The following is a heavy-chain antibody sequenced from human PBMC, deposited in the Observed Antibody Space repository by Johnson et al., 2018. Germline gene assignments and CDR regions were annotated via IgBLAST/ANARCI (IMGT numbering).Heavy chain of an antibody. CDR3: ARVTTDFYDSSGYGFQH. CDR1: GFIFSSYG. J-gene: IGHJ1*01. Sequence: QVQLVQSGGGVVQPGRSLRLSCKASGFIFSSYGMHWVRQAPGKGLEWVAFIGYDGSKKYYTDSVKGRFTISRDDAKNSLYLQMNRRGAEDTAVYYCARVTTDFYDSSGYGFQHWGQGTLVTVSS. CDR2: IGYDGSKK. V-gene: IGHV3-33*01. D-gene: IGHD3-22*01.